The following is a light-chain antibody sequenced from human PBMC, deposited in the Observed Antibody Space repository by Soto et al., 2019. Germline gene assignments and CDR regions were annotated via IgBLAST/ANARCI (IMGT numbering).Light chain of an antibody. Sequence: SVLTQPPSVSGAPGQRVTISCTGSSSNIGAGYDVHWYQQLPGAAPKLMIYDVGKRPSGVPDRFSGSKSGNTASLTISGLQAEDESDYYCCSYAGSYTFVFGGGTQLTVL. CDR3: CSYAGSYTFV. J-gene: IGLJ2*01. V-gene: IGLV1-40*01. CDR1: SSNIGAGYD. CDR2: DVG.